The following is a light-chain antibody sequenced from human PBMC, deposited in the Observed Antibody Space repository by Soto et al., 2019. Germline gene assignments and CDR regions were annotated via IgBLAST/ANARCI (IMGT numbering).Light chain of an antibody. Sequence: QSVLTQPASVSGSPGQSITISCTGTSSDVGGYNYVSWYQQHPGKAPKLMIYEVSNRPSGVSNRFSGSKSGNTASLTISGLQAEDEPDYYCSSYKSSSTVYVFGTGTKVTVL. CDR1: SSDVGGYNY. V-gene: IGLV2-14*01. CDR2: EVS. CDR3: SSYKSSSTVYV. J-gene: IGLJ1*01.